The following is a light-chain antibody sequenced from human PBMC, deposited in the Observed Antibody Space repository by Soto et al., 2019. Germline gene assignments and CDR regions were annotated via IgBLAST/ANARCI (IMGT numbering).Light chain of an antibody. J-gene: IGKJ1*01. CDR2: AAS. V-gene: IGKV1-39*01. Sequence: DIQMTQSPSSLSASVGDRVTITCRASQSISSYLNWYHHKPGKAPKLLIYAASSLQTGVPSRFSGSRSGTDFALTISSLQRDDFATYYCQQTDSFPRTFGQGTKVDIK. CDR1: QSISSY. CDR3: QQTDSFPRT.